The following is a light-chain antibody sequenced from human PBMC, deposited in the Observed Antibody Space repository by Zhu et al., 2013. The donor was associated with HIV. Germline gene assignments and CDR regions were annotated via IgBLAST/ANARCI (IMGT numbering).Light chain of an antibody. J-gene: IGLJ2*01. Sequence: QSALTQPASVSGSPGQSITISCTGTSSDVGGYNYVSWYQQLPGTAPKLLIYGNDRRPSGVPDRFSGSKSGTSASLAISGLRSEDEADYYCAAWDDSLSGVVFGGGTKVTVL. CDR3: AAWDDSLSGVV. CDR1: SSDVGGYNY. CDR2: GND. V-gene: IGLV1-47*01.